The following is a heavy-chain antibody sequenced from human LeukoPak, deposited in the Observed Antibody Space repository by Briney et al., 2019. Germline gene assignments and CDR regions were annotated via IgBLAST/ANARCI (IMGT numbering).Heavy chain of an antibody. J-gene: IGHJ4*02. V-gene: IGHV3-7*01. D-gene: IGHD3-10*01. CDR1: GFAFSSNW. CDR3: ARDQGV. CDR2: ISPDGSGK. Sequence: GGSLRLSCAASGFAFSSNWMSWVRQAPGRGLELVANISPDGSGKYCMDSVKGRCAISRDNARSSLDLQMNRLRAEDTAVYYCARDQGVWGQGTLVTVSS.